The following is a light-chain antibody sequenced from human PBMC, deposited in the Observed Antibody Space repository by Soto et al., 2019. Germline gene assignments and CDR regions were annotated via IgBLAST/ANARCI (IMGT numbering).Light chain of an antibody. CDR3: CSYAGGSSYV. CDR1: SSDIGRYNL. J-gene: IGLJ1*01. V-gene: IGLV2-23*01. CDR2: EGT. Sequence: QSVLTQPASVSGSPGQSVPISCTGTSSDIGRYNLVSWYQQHPGKAPKLIIYEGTKRPSGVSNHFSGSKSGNTASLTISGLQAEDEADYYCCSYAGGSSYVFGTGTKVTVL.